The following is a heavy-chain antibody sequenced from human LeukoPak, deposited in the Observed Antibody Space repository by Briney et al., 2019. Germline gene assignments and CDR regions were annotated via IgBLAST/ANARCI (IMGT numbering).Heavy chain of an antibody. Sequence: GGSLRLSCAASGFTFSSYNMNWVRQAPGKGLEWVSSISSSSSYINYADSVKGRFTISRDNAKNSLYLQMNSLRAEDTAVYYCARDFDRFTINWGQGTLVTVSS. CDR2: ISSSSSYI. V-gene: IGHV3-21*01. CDR1: GFTFSSYN. D-gene: IGHD5-24*01. J-gene: IGHJ4*02. CDR3: ARDFDRFTIN.